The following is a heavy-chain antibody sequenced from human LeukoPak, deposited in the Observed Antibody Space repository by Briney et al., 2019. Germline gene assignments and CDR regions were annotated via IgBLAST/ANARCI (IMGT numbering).Heavy chain of an antibody. J-gene: IGHJ5*02. CDR2: ISTYNGHT. CDR1: GYTFTSYG. V-gene: IGHV1-18*01. CDR3: ARVLRGSPAAPDRDWFDP. Sequence: GASVKVSCKTSGYTFTSYGISWVRQAPGQGLEWVGWISTYNGHTNYAQKFQGRVTITTDTSTSTAYMDLRSLRSDDTAVYYCARVLRGSPAAPDRDWFDPWGQGTLVTVSS. D-gene: IGHD2-2*01.